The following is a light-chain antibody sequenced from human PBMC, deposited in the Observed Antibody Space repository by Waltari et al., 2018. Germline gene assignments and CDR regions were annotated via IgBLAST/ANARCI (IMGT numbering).Light chain of an antibody. CDR1: QSISNSY. CDR3: QQYGDTPLT. J-gene: IGKJ4*01. V-gene: IGKV3-20*01. CDR2: AAT. Sequence: EIVLTQSPGTLSLSPGQRATLSCRASQSISNSYIAWYQHKACQTPRLLIYAATSRATDIPARFSGSGSGTDFTLTINRLEPADFAVYFCQQYGDTPLTFGGGTKVEIK.